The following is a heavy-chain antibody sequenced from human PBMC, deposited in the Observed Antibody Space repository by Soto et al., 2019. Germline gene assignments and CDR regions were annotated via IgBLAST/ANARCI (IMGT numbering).Heavy chain of an antibody. CDR3: AREYCSSTSCLYGKDV. D-gene: IGHD2-2*01. J-gene: IGHJ6*02. CDR2: INPSGGST. V-gene: IGHV1-46*01. Sequence: ASVKVSCKASGYTFTSYYMHWVRQAPGQGLEWMGIINPSGGSTSYAQKFQGRVTMTRDTSTSTVYMELSSLRSEDTAVYYCAREYCSSTSCLYGKDVWGQGTTVTVSS. CDR1: GYTFTSYY.